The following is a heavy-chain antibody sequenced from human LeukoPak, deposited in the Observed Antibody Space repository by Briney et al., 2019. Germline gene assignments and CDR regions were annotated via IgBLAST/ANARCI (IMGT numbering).Heavy chain of an antibody. D-gene: IGHD3-3*01. CDR3: ARDSSGYDFWSGYYTWPKGEAFDI. V-gene: IGHV3-48*01. CDR1: GFTFSSYS. J-gene: IGHJ3*02. CDR2: ISSSSSTI. Sequence: PGGSLRLSCAASGFTFSSYSMSWVRQAPGKGLEWLSYISSSSSTINDADSVKGRFTISRDNAKNSLYLQMNSLRAEDTAVYYCARDSSGYDFWSGYYTWPKGEAFDIWGQGTMVTVSS.